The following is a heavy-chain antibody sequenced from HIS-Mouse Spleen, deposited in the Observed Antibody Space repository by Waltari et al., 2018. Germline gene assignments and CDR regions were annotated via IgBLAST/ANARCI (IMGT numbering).Heavy chain of an antibody. V-gene: IGHV4-39*07. J-gene: IGHJ4*02. CDR2: IYYSWST. CDR1: GGPISSSSYH. CDR3: ARDHPTEPYHPNSGFFDY. Sequence: QLQLQESGPGLVKPSETLSLTCTVPGGPISSSSYHWGWIRQPPGTGPEWIGSIYYSWSTYYNPSLKSRVTISVDTSKNQFSLKLSSVTAADTAVYYCARDHPTEPYHPNSGFFDYWGQGTLVTVSS. D-gene: IGHD6-19*01.